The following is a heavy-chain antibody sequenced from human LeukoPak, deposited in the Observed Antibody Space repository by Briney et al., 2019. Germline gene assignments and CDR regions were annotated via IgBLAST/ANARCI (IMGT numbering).Heavy chain of an antibody. CDR1: GFTFSSYA. D-gene: IGHD6-19*01. V-gene: IGHV3-30-3*01. CDR3: ARAYESVAGAA. Sequence: PGRSLRLSCAASGFTFSSYAMHWVRQAPGKGLEWVAVISYDGSNKYYADSVKGRFTISRDNSKNTLYLQMNSLRAEDTAVYYCARAYESVAGAAWGQGTLVTVSS. J-gene: IGHJ5*02. CDR2: ISYDGSNK.